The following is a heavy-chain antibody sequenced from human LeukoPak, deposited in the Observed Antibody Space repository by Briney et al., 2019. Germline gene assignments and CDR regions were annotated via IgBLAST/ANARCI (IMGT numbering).Heavy chain of an antibody. V-gene: IGHV4-39*07. CDR1: GGSISSSSYY. Sequence: SETLSLTCTVSGGSISSSSYYWGWIRQPPGKGLEWIGSIYYSGSTYYNPSLKSRVTISVDTSKNQFSLKLSSVTAADTAVYYCARDIDGSGNLWGQGTLVTVSS. CDR3: ARDIDGSGNL. J-gene: IGHJ5*02. D-gene: IGHD3-10*01. CDR2: IYYSGST.